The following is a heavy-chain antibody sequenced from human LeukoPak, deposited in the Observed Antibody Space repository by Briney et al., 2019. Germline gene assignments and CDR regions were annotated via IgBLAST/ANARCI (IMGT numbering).Heavy chain of an antibody. J-gene: IGHJ4*02. Sequence: PGGSLRLSCAASGFTVTNYWMGWVRQAPGKGLEWVANINQDGSQKYYKDSVKGRFTISRDNAKNSLFLQMNSLRAEDTAVYYCVPSSIARLGELSSFDYWGQGTLVTVSS. CDR3: VPSSIARLGELSSFDY. CDR2: INQDGSQK. V-gene: IGHV3-7*02. CDR1: GFTVTNYW. D-gene: IGHD3-16*02.